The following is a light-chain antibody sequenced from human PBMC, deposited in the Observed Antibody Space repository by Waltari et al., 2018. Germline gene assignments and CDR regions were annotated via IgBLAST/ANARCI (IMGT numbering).Light chain of an antibody. CDR1: QTINTY. CDR3: QQSYSSPRS. Sequence: DILVTQSPSSLSASVGDRVTITCRASQTINTYINWFQQKPGKAPKLLIYGASTVQSGVPSRFSGSGLGTVFTLTINNLQPEDVATYHCQQSYSSPRSFGQGTKLEI. CDR2: GAS. V-gene: IGKV1-39*01. J-gene: IGKJ2*03.